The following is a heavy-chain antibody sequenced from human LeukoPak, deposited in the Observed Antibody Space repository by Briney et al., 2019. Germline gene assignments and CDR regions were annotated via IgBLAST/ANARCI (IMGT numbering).Heavy chain of an antibody. CDR1: GFTFSNYG. D-gene: IGHD3-9*01. CDR2: IRYDGSNK. Sequence: GGSLRLSCAASGFTFSNYGMNWVRQAPGKGLEWVAFIRYDGSNKYYADSVKGRFTISRDNSKNTLYLQMNSLRAEDTAVYYCAKDGTYYDILTGYLAQYYFDYWGQETLVTVSS. J-gene: IGHJ4*02. V-gene: IGHV3-30*02. CDR3: AKDGTYYDILTGYLAQYYFDY.